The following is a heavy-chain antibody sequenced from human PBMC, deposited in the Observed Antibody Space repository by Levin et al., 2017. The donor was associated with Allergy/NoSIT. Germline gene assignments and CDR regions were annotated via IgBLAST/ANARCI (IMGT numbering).Heavy chain of an antibody. Sequence: PGGSLRLSCAASGFTFSDHYIDWVRQAPGKGLEWVGRSRNKANSYTTEYAASVKGRFTISRDDSKNSLYLQMNSLKTEDTAVYYCTRAYLPGYYLGDWGQGTLVTVSS. CDR3: TRAYLPGYYLGD. V-gene: IGHV3-72*01. J-gene: IGHJ4*02. D-gene: IGHD3-9*01. CDR1: GFTFSDHY. CDR2: SRNKANSYTT.